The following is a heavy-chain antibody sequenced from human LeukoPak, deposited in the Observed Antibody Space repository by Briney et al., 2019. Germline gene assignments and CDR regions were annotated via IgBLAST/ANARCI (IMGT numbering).Heavy chain of an antibody. CDR3: AGSGFGSSWYAPYFDY. V-gene: IGHV3-33*01. J-gene: IGHJ4*02. D-gene: IGHD6-13*01. Sequence: GGSLRLSCAASGFTLSSYGMHWVRQAPGKGLEWVAVIWYDGSNKYYADSVKGRFTISRDNSKNTLYLQMNSLRAEDTAVYYCAGSGFGSSWYAPYFDYWGQGTLVTVSS. CDR1: GFTLSSYG. CDR2: IWYDGSNK.